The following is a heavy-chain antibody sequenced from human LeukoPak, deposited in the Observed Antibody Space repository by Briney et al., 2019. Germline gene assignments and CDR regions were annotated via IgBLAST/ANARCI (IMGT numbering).Heavy chain of an antibody. CDR3: ARSRGPYYYDSSGYFDY. V-gene: IGHV4-34*01. CDR2: INHSGST. CDR1: GGSFSGYY. Sequence: SETLSLTCAVYGGSFSGYYWSWIRQPPGKGLEWIGEINHSGSTNYNPSLKSRVTISADTSKNQFSLKLSSVTAADTAVYYCARSRGPYYYDSSGYFDYWGQGTLVTVSS. J-gene: IGHJ4*02. D-gene: IGHD3-22*01.